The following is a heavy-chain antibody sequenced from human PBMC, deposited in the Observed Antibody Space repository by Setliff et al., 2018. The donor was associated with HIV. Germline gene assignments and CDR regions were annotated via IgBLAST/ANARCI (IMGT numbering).Heavy chain of an antibody. V-gene: IGHV4-39*07. CDR3: ARILVAAAGTGFDP. CDR2: IHYNEKT. Sequence: LSLTCTVSGGSASNSRYYWAWIRQPPGKGLEYIGSIHYNEKTYYNPSLKSRVTISVDTSKNQFSLKVSSVTAADTAVYYCARILVAAAGTGFDPWGQGILVTVSS. CDR1: GGSASNSRYY. D-gene: IGHD6-13*01. J-gene: IGHJ5*02.